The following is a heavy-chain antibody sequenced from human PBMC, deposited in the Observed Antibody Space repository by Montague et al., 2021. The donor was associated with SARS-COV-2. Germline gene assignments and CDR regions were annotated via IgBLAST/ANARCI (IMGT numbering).Heavy chain of an antibody. J-gene: IGHJ4*02. CDR2: FDPEDGET. CDR1: GYTLSEVS. V-gene: IGHV1-24*01. Sequence: SVKVSFKVSGYTLSEVSMHWVRQAPGKGLEWMGGFDPEDGETIYAQKFRGRVTMTEDTSTDTAYMELSSLRSEDSGVYYCATSRWSLLPEYWGQGTLVTVSS. CDR3: ATSRWSLLPEY. D-gene: IGHD2-21*02.